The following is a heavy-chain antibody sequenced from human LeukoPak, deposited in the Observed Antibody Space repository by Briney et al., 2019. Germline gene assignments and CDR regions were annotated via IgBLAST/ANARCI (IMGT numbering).Heavy chain of an antibody. D-gene: IGHD3-10*01. CDR3: ARLSSGSHDY. Sequence: PSEALSLTCSVSGGPITSHYWSWMRQSPGKGLEWIAYFYYSGSTTNYNPSLKSRVTISVDTSKNQFSLNLRSVTAADTAVYYCARLSSGSHDYWGRGTLVTVSS. V-gene: IGHV4-59*08. J-gene: IGHJ4*02. CDR1: GGPITSHY. CDR2: FYYSGSTT.